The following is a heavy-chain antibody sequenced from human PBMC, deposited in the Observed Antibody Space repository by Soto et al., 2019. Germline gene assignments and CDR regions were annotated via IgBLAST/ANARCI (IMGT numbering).Heavy chain of an antibody. CDR3: ARIPYYGILTGYYYFDY. D-gene: IGHD3-9*01. V-gene: IGHV2-26*01. J-gene: IGHJ4*02. Sequence: QVTLKESGPVLVKPTETLTLTCTVSGFSLSNARMGVSWIRQPPGKALEWLAHIFSNDEKSYSTSLKSRLTISKDTSKSQVVLTMTNMDPVDTATYYCARIPYYGILTGYYYFDYWGQGTLVTVSS. CDR2: IFSNDEK. CDR1: GFSLSNARMG.